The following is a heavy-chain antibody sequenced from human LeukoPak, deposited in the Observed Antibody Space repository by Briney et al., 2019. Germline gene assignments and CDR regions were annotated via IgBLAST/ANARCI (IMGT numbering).Heavy chain of an antibody. CDR2: TSSYNGKT. V-gene: IGHV1-18*03. CDR1: GYTFTDYG. D-gene: IGHD3-10*01. CDR3: ARGPPRSATIWAFDI. Sequence: ASVKVSCKAFGYTFTDYGITWVRQAPGQGLECMGWTSSYNGKTNYVQKFQGRVAMTADASTNTAYMELRSLRSDDMAVYYCARGPPRSATIWAFDIWGQGTMVTVSS. J-gene: IGHJ3*02.